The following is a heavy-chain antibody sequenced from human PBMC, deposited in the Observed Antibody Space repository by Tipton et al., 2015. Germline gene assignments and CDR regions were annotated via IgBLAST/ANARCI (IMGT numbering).Heavy chain of an antibody. Sequence: LRLSCSVSGGSVSSANYYWSWIRQPPGKGLEWMGYISSSGSTHYNPSLKSRVSISLDTPKNQFSLTLISATAADTAVYYCACQDYDSLTRDYQTVDYWGQGTLVTVSS. CDR2: ISSSGST. CDR1: GGSVSSANYY. J-gene: IGHJ4*02. D-gene: IGHD3-9*01. V-gene: IGHV4-61*01. CDR3: ACQDYDSLTRDYQTVDY.